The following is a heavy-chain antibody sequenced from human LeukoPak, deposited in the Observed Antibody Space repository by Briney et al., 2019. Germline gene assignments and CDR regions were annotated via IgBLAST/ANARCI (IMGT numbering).Heavy chain of an antibody. J-gene: IGHJ4*02. CDR2: ISNSGGST. Sequence: GGSLRLSCAASGFTFITYAMTWVRQAPGKGLEWVSSISNSGGSTYYADSVRGRFTISRDNAKNTLYLQMNSLRAEDTALYYCTRGYVGIDYWGQGTLVTVSS. CDR1: GFTFITYA. D-gene: IGHD5-12*01. V-gene: IGHV3-23*01. CDR3: TRGYVGIDY.